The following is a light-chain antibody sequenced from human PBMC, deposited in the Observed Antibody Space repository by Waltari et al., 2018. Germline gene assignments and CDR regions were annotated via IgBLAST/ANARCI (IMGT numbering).Light chain of an antibody. V-gene: IGKV3-20*01. CDR1: QSVSSSY. CDR2: GAS. CDR3: QQYGSSPHT. J-gene: IGKJ3*01. Sequence: EIVLTQSPGTLPLSPGERATLSCRASQSVSSSYLAWYQQKPGQAPRLLIYGASSRATGIPDRFSGSGSGTDFTLTISRLEPEDFAVYYCQQYGSSPHTFGPGTKVDIK.